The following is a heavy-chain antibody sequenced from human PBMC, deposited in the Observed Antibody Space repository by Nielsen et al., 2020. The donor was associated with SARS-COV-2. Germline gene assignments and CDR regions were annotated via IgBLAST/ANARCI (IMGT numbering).Heavy chain of an antibody. D-gene: IGHD6-19*01. CDR2: ISTSGGGT. CDR1: GFTFSSLW. Sequence: GESLKISCAASGFTFSSLWMTWVRQAPGKGLEWVSSISTSGGGTYYADSVKGRFTISRDNSKNTLYLQMDILRPEDTAIYYCTKRLAGRYFDYWGQGALVIVSS. V-gene: IGHV3-23*01. CDR3: TKRLAGRYFDY. J-gene: IGHJ4*02.